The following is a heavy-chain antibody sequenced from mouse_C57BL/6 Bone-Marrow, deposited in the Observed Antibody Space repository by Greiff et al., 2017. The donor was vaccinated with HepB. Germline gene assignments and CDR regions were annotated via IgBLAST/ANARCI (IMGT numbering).Heavy chain of an antibody. V-gene: IGHV14-4*01. CDR2: IDPENGDT. CDR1: GFNIKDDY. Sequence: VQLKQSGAELVRPGASVKLSCTASGFNIKDDYMHWVKQRPEQGLEWIGWIDPENGDTEYASKFQGKATITADTSSNTAYLQLSSLTSEDTAVYYCTTYQFAYWGQGTLVTVSA. J-gene: IGHJ3*01. CDR3: TTYQFAY.